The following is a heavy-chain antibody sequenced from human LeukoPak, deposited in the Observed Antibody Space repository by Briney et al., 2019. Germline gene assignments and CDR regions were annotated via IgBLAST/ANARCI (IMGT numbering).Heavy chain of an antibody. CDR2: MNPNSGNT. D-gene: IGHD3-22*01. V-gene: IGHV1-8*03. CDR3: ARDGPLGYYDSSGSIDY. J-gene: IGHJ4*02. Sequence: GASVKVSCKASGYTFTTYDINWVRQATGQGLEWMGWMNPNSGNTGYAQKFQGRVTITRNTSISTAYMELSSLRSEDTAVYYCARDGPLGYYDSSGSIDYWGQGTLVTVSS. CDR1: GYTFTTYD.